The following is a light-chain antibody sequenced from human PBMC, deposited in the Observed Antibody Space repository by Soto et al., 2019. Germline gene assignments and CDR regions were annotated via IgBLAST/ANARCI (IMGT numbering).Light chain of an antibody. J-gene: IGLJ1*01. V-gene: IGLV1-44*01. CDR1: SSNIGRNT. Sequence: QSVLTQPPSASGTPGQRVTISCSGSSSNIGRNTVNWYQQFPGTAPKLRIYGTNQRPSGVPDRFSGSKSGTSASLAISGLQSEDESDYYCAAWDDSLNGLYVFGTGTKLTVL. CDR2: GTN. CDR3: AAWDDSLNGLYV.